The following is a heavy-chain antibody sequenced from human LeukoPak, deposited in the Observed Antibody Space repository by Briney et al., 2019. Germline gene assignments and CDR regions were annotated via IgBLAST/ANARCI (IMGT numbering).Heavy chain of an antibody. V-gene: IGHV3-30*02. CDR2: IRYDVNIK. D-gene: IGHD2-2*01. CDR1: GFSFSSYG. CDR3: AKSYCITTSCWFWFDP. Sequence: GGSLRLSCAASGFSFSSYGMHWVRQAPGKGLEWVAFIRYDVNIKHYADSVKGRFTISRDNAKNSLYLQMNSLRAEDTALYYCAKSYCITTSCWFWFDPWGQGTLVTLSS. J-gene: IGHJ5*02.